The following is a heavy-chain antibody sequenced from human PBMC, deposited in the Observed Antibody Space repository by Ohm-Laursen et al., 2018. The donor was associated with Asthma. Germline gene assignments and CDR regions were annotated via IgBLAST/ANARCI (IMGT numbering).Heavy chain of an antibody. J-gene: IGHJ6*02. CDR3: ARDGGGYGANYYYYGMDV. D-gene: IGHD5-12*01. CDR1: GDSINSDDYY. V-gene: IGHV4-30-4*01. Sequence: SQTLSLTCTVSGDSINSDDYYWSWVRQPPGKGLEWIGFIFYNGSTSYNPSLRSRVAISIDTSKNQFSLKVTSVIAADTAVYFCARDGGGYGANYYYYGMDVWGQGTTVSVSS. CDR2: IFYNGST.